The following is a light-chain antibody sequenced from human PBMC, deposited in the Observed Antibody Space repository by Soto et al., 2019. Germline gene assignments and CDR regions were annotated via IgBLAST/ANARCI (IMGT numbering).Light chain of an antibody. CDR2: VNI. CDR3: QSYDSSLSGSV. J-gene: IGLJ3*02. V-gene: IGLV1-40*01. CDR1: SSNIGANYD. Sequence: QAVLTQPPSVSGAPGQRVTISCTGSSSNIGANYDVHWYQHLPGTAPKLLIYVNINRPSGVPDRFSGSKPGTSASLAITGLQAEDEADYYCQSYDSSLSGSVFGGGTKVTVL.